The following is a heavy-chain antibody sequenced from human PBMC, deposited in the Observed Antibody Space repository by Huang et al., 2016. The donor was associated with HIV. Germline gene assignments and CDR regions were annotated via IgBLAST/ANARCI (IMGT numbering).Heavy chain of an antibody. CDR1: GFTFSRYW. CDR3: ARGPRPVNYDSSGPGDY. J-gene: IGHJ4*02. D-gene: IGHD3-22*01. V-gene: IGHV3-74*01. CDR2: IKVDGISK. Sequence: DVQLVESGGALVQPGGSLKLSCAASGFTFSRYWMHWGRQAPGKGPIWVSPIKVDGISKSYTKPVKGRFTIARDNTKNIVYLQMNSLRAEDTAVYYCARGPRPVNYDSSGPGDYWGQGTLVTVSS.